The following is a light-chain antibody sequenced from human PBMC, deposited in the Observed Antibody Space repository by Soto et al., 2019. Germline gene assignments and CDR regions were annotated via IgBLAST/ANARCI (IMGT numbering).Light chain of an antibody. V-gene: IGKV3-20*01. CDR1: QSVSSTY. CDR2: GAS. J-gene: IGKJ4*01. CDR3: QQYGTTPPLT. Sequence: EIVLTQSPGTLSLSPGERATLPCRASQSVSSTYLAWYQQKPGQAPRLLIYGASSRATGIPDRFSGSGSGTDFTLTISRLEPEDFVVYYCQQYGTTPPLTFGGGTKVEIK.